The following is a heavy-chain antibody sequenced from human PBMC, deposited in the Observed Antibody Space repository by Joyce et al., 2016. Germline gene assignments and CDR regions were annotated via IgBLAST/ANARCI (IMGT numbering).Heavy chain of an antibody. CDR3: ASAPRGPGYFDS. Sequence: QLLLQESGPGLVKTSQTLSLTCAVSGDSFTTGGYAWNWIRQPPGKGLEWIGDIYHSGNTHFTPALQSRVTISLARSKSQFSLKLSSVTAADTAVYYCASAPRGPGYFDSWGQGTLVTVSS. J-gene: IGHJ4*02. CDR1: GDSFTTGGYA. V-gene: IGHV4-30-2*01. D-gene: IGHD3-10*01. CDR2: IYHSGNT.